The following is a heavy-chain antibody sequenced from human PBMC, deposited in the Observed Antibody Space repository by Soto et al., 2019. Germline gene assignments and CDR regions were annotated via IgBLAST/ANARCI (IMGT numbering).Heavy chain of an antibody. CDR3: ARDSGTYYDFLTGYRGTPDW. CDR1: GFTFSSYS. Sequence: EVQLVESGGGLVKPGGSLRLSCAASGFTFSSYSMNWVRQAPGKGLEWVSLISSSGSYIYYADSVKGRFTISRDNAKNSMFPQMNSLRAEDTAVYYCARDSGTYYDFLTGYRGTPDWWGQGTLVTVSS. J-gene: IGHJ4*02. V-gene: IGHV3-21*01. D-gene: IGHD3-9*01. CDR2: ISSSGSYI.